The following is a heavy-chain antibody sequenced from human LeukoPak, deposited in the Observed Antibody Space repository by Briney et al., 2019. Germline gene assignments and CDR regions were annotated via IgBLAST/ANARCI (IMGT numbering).Heavy chain of an antibody. CDR2: IYSGGST. D-gene: IGHD3-22*01. CDR3: AYSSGYYYSFDY. Sequence: GGSLRLSCAASGFTVSSNYMSGVRQAPGKGLEWVSVIYSGGSTYYADSVKGRFTISRDNSKNTLYLQMSSLRAEDTAVYYCAYSSGYYYSFDYWGQGTLVTVSS. V-gene: IGHV3-53*01. J-gene: IGHJ4*02. CDR1: GFTVSSNY.